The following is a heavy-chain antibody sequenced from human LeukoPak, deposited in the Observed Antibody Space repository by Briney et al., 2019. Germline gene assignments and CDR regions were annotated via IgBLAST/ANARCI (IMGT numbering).Heavy chain of an antibody. Sequence: SETLSLTCTVSGGSISGSSYYWGWIRQPPGKGLEWIGSIYYSGSTYYNPSLKSRVTISVDTSKNQFSLKLSSVTAADTAVYYCARCPVDYYDSSGYYPNYFDYWGQGTLVTVSS. CDR1: GGSISGSSYY. D-gene: IGHD3-22*01. V-gene: IGHV4-39*07. CDR3: ARCPVDYYDSSGYYPNYFDY. J-gene: IGHJ4*02. CDR2: IYYSGST.